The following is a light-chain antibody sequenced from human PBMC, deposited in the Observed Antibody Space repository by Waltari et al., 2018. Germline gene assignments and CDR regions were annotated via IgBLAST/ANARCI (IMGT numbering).Light chain of an antibody. V-gene: IGLV2-14*01. CDR2: DVS. Sequence: QSALTQPASVSGSPGQSITISCTGTSSDVGGYNYVSWYQQHPDKAPKLMIYDVSNRPSVVSNRLSCTQSGNTASLTISGLQAEDEADYYCSSYTSSSNVVFGGGTKLTVL. CDR1: SSDVGGYNY. CDR3: SSYTSSSNVV. J-gene: IGLJ2*01.